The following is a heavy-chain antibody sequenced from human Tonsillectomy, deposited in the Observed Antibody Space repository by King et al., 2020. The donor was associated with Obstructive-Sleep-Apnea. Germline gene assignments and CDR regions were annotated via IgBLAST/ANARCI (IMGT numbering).Heavy chain of an antibody. V-gene: IGHV4-34*01. J-gene: IGHJ4*02. CDR2: INHSGST. CDR3: SRGQRSGADY. D-gene: IGHD5-12*01. Sequence: LQQRGAGLLKPSETLSLTCAVYGGSFSGYYWSWIRQPPGKGLEWIGEINHSGSTNYNPSLKSRVTISVDTSKNQFSLKLSSVTAADTAVYYCSRGQRSGADYWGQGTLVTVSS. CDR1: GGSFSGYY.